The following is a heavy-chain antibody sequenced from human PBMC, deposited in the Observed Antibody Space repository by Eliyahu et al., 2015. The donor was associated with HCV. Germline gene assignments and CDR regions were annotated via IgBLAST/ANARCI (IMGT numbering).Heavy chain of an antibody. D-gene: IGHD1-26*01. CDR2: ISSNGGST. CDR1: GFTSVAYA. V-gene: IGHV3-64D*06. CDR3: VKGEGGSYHFDY. Sequence: EVQLVESGGGLVQPGGSLRLSCSASGFTSVAYAMHWVRQAPGKGLEYVSAISSNGGSTYYADSVKGRFTISRDNSKNTLYLQMSSLRAEDTAVYYCVKGEGGSYHFDYWGQGTLVTVSS. J-gene: IGHJ4*02.